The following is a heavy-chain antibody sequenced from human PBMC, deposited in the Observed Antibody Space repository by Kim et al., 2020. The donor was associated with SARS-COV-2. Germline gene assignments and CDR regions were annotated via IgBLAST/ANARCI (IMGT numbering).Heavy chain of an antibody. D-gene: IGHD6-13*01. J-gene: IGHJ4*02. V-gene: IGHV2-70*11. CDR3: AREIAAAVYFDD. CDR1: GFSLSTSGMC. CDR2: IDWDDDK. Sequence: SGPTLVNPTQTLTLTCTFSGFSLSTSGMCVSWIRQPPGKALEWLARIDWDDDKYYSTSLKTRLTISKDTSKNQVVLTMTNMDPVDTATYYCAREIAAAVYFDDWGQGTLVTVSS.